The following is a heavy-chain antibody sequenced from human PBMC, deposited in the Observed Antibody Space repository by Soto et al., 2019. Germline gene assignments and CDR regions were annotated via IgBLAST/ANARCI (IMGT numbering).Heavy chain of an antibody. Sequence: GESLKISCKGSGYSFTTYWIGWVRQMPGKGLEWMAIIHPGGSDTRYSPSFQGQVTISADKSITTAYLQWSSLKASDTAMYYCARVGTYYGSGSPYYSDYWGQGTLVTVSS. D-gene: IGHD3-10*01. CDR1: GYSFTTYW. J-gene: IGHJ4*02. CDR3: ARVGTYYGSGSPYYSDY. CDR2: IHPGGSDT. V-gene: IGHV5-51*01.